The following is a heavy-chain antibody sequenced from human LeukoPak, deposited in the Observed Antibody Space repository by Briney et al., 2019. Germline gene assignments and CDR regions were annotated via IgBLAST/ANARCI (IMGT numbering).Heavy chain of an antibody. CDR1: GFTFSSNY. Sequence: GGSLRPSCAASGFTFSSNYMSWVRQAPGKGLEWVSVIYSGGSTYYADSVKGRFTISRDNSKNTLYLQMNSLRAEDTAVYYCARGGSHQAFDYWGQGTLVTVSS. CDR2: IYSGGST. V-gene: IGHV3-53*01. D-gene: IGHD1-26*01. J-gene: IGHJ4*02. CDR3: ARGGSHQAFDY.